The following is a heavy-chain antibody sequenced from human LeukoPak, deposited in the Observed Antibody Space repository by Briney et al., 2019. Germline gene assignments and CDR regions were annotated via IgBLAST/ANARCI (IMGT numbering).Heavy chain of an antibody. CDR1: GYSMNTSNW. Sequence: SDTLSLTCAVSGYSMNTSNWWGWIWQPPGKGLELIGYIYYSGSIYYNPSLESRVTMSVDTSKNHFSLKLSSVTAVDTAVYYCATKKEVYDAFDIWGQGTMVTVSS. J-gene: IGHJ3*02. CDR2: IYYSGSI. CDR3: ATKKEVYDAFDI. D-gene: IGHD5/OR15-5a*01. V-gene: IGHV4-28*05.